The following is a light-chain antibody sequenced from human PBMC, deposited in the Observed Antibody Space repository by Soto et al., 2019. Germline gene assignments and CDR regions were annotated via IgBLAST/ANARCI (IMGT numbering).Light chain of an antibody. CDR2: KAS. CDR3: QQYSRNPLT. CDR1: QSVSSW. V-gene: IGKV1-5*03. Sequence: DIQMTQSPSTLSASVGDRVTITCRASQSVSSWLAWNQQKPGEVPKLLIYKASSLESGVPSRFSGSGSGTEFTLTISSLQPDDFVTYYCQQYSRNPLTFGGGTKVEIK. J-gene: IGKJ4*01.